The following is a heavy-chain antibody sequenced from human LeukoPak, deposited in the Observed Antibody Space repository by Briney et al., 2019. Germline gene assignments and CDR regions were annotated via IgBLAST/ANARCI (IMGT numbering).Heavy chain of an antibody. Sequence: GGSLRLSCAASGFTFSSYAMHWVRQAPGKGLEWVAVISYDGSNKYYADSVKGRFTISRDNSKNTLYLQMNSLRAEDTAVYYCAKDLKRRGSSSGHYYYMDVWGKGTTVTVSS. CDR1: GFTFSSYA. CDR2: ISYDGSNK. CDR3: AKDLKRRGSSSGHYYYMDV. D-gene: IGHD6-6*01. J-gene: IGHJ6*03. V-gene: IGHV3-30*04.